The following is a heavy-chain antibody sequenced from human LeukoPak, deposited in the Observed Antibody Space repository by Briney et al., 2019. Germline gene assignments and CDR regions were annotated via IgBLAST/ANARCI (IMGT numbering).Heavy chain of an antibody. Sequence: SETLSLTCTVSGGSISSSSYYWGWIRQPPGKGLEWIGSIYYSGSTYYNPSLKSRVTISVDTSKNQFPLKLSSVTAADTAVYYCARVSREYSSGWNLDYWGQGTLVTVSS. J-gene: IGHJ4*02. CDR2: IYYSGST. D-gene: IGHD6-19*01. CDR1: GGSISSSSYY. CDR3: ARVSREYSSGWNLDY. V-gene: IGHV4-39*01.